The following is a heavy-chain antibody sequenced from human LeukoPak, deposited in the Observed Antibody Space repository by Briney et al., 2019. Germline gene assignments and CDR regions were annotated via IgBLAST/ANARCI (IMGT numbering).Heavy chain of an antibody. CDR1: GGSTSSYY. CDR3: AGIWFGARHFDY. CDR2: IYYSGST. Sequence: SETLSLTCTVSGGSTSSYYWSWIRQPPGKGLEWIGYIYYSGSTNYNPSLKSRVTISVDTSKNQFSLKLSSVTAADTAVYYCAGIWFGARHFDYWGQGTLVTVSS. J-gene: IGHJ4*02. D-gene: IGHD3-10*01. V-gene: IGHV4-59*01.